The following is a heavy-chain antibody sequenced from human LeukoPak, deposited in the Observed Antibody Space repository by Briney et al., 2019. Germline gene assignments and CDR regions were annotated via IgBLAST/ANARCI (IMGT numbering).Heavy chain of an antibody. J-gene: IGHJ4*02. D-gene: IGHD1-26*01. Sequence: GGSLRLSCAASGFTVSSNYMSWVRQAPGKGLKWVSVIYSGGSTYYADSVKGRFTISRDNSKNTLYLQMNSLRAEDTAVYYCAKDIVGPKLGISYFDYWGQGTLVTVSS. V-gene: IGHV3-53*05. CDR1: GFTVSSNY. CDR3: AKDIVGPKLGISYFDY. CDR2: IYSGGST.